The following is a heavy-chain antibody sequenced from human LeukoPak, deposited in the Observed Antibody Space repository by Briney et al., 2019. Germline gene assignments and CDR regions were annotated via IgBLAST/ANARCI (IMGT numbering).Heavy chain of an antibody. Sequence: GGSLRLSCAASGFTFSSYSMKWVRQAPGKGLESVSYISSSSTIYYADSVKGRFTISRDNAKNSLYLQMNSLRAEDTAVYYCARDTYDSSGYYWDYWGQGTLVTVSS. CDR2: ISSSSTI. CDR1: GFTFSSYS. J-gene: IGHJ4*02. CDR3: ARDTYDSSGYYWDY. V-gene: IGHV3-48*01. D-gene: IGHD3-22*01.